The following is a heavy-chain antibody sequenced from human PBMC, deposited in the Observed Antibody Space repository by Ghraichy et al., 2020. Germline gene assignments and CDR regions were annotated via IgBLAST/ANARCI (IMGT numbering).Heavy chain of an antibody. CDR2: IKSKADGGTA. D-gene: IGHD3-3*01. CDR3: TTGDDYDFWSGPDAFDI. J-gene: IGHJ3*02. CDR1: GLTFSNAW. V-gene: IGHV3-15*01. Sequence: SCATSGLTFSNAWMSWVRQAPGKGLEWVGRIKSKADGGTADYAAPVKGRFTISRDDSKNTLYLQMNSLKTEDTAVYYCTTGDDYDFWSGPDAFDIWGQGTSVTVSS.